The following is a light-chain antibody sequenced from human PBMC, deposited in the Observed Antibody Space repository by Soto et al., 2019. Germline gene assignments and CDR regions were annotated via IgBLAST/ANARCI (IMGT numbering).Light chain of an antibody. CDR1: QSVGRNY. J-gene: IGKJ3*01. V-gene: IGKV3-20*01. CDR2: GAS. Sequence: EIVLTQSPGTLSLSLGERATVSCRASQSVGRNYLAWYQRKPGQAPRHLIYGASSRATGIPDRFRGSGSGTDFTLTISRLEPEDLSVYYCQQYATTPFTCGPGTKVDI. CDR3: QQYATTPFT.